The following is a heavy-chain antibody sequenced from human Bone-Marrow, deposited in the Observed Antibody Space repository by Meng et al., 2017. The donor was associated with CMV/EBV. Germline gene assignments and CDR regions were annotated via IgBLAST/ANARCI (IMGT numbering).Heavy chain of an antibody. CDR3: ARVFRQGMVVVITGFLTDV. V-gene: IGHV3-48*03. J-gene: IGHJ6*02. CDR1: GFTFSSYE. CDR2: ISSSGSTI. D-gene: IGHD3-22*01. Sequence: GGSLRLSCAASGFTFSSYEMNWVRQAPGKGLEWVSYISSSGSTIYYADSVKGRFTISRDNAKNSLYLQMNSLRAEDTAVYYCARVFRQGMVVVITGFLTDVWGQGTTITVSS.